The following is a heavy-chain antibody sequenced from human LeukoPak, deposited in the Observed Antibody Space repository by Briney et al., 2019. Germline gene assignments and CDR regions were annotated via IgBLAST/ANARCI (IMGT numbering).Heavy chain of an antibody. V-gene: IGHV1-18*04. J-gene: IGHJ3*02. CDR2: ISGYNGHT. CDR1: GYTFTSYY. CDR3: ARMMTPRLYYDSSGYYYGAFDI. Sequence: GASVKVSCKASGYTFTSYYMHWVRQAPGQGLEWMGWISGYNGHTNYAQKLQGRVTMTTDTSTSTAYMELWSLRSDDTAMYYCARMMTPRLYYDSSGYYYGAFDIWGQGTMVTVSS. D-gene: IGHD3-22*01.